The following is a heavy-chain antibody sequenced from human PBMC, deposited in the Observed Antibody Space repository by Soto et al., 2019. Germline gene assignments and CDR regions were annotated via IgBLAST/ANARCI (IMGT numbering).Heavy chain of an antibody. CDR2: ISYDGSNK. J-gene: IGHJ5*02. D-gene: IGHD5-18*01. V-gene: IGHV3-30-3*01. CDR1: GFTFSSYA. CDR3: ARDAYSYGLLLSGWFDP. Sequence: GGSLRLSCAASGFTFSSYAMHWVRQAPGKGLEWVAVISYDGSNKYYADSVKGRFTISRDNSKNTLYLQMNSLRAEDTAVYYCARDAYSYGLLLSGWFDPWGQGTLVTVSS.